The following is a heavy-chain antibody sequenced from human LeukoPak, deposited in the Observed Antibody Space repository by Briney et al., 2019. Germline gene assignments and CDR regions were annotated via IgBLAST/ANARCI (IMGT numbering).Heavy chain of an antibody. CDR3: ARDREEYCSGGSCQAFDI. J-gene: IGHJ3*02. Sequence: QPGGSLRLSCAASGFTFSSYEMNWVRQAPGKGLEWVSYISSSGSTIYYADSVKGRFTISRDNAKNSLYLQMNSLRAEDTAVYYCARDREEYCSGGSCQAFDIWGQGTMVTVSS. CDR1: GFTFSSYE. D-gene: IGHD2-15*01. V-gene: IGHV3-48*03. CDR2: ISSSGSTI.